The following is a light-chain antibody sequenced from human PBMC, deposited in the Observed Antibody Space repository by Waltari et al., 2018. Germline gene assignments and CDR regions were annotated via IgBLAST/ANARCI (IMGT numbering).Light chain of an antibody. J-gene: IGLJ2*01. CDR1: SPNIGAGYD. V-gene: IGLV1-40*01. CDR3: QSYDSSLSGV. CDR2: GND. Sequence: QSVLTQPPSVSGAPGQRVTISCTGSSPNIGAGYDVHWYQQLPGTAPKLLIYGNDNRPSGVPDRFSGSKSGTSASLAITGLQAEDEADYYCQSYDSSLSGVFGGGTKLTVL.